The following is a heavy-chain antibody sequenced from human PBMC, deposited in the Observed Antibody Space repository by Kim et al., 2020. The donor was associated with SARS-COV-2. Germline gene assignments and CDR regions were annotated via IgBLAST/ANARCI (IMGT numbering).Heavy chain of an antibody. CDR2: IIPIFGTA. Sequence: SVKVSCKASGGTFSSYAISWVRQAPGQGLEWMGGIIPIFGTANYAQKFQGRVTITADESTSTAYMELSSLRSEDTAVYYCASPHSGPVRDGYNLGYWGQGTLVTVSS. CDR1: GGTFSSYA. D-gene: IGHD5-12*01. V-gene: IGHV1-69*13. J-gene: IGHJ4*02. CDR3: ASPHSGPVRDGYNLGY.